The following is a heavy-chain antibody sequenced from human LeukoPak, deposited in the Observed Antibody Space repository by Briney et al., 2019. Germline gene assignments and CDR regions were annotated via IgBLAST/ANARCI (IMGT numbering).Heavy chain of an antibody. CDR3: ARLGDYVWGSYRFNGDWFDP. CDR1: GGSISSYY. Sequence: SETLSLTCTVSGGSISSYYWSWIRQPPGKGLEWIGYIYYRGSTNYNPSLKSRVTISVDTSKNQFSLKLSSVTAADTAVYYCARLGDYVWGSYRFNGDWFDPWGQGTLVTVSS. D-gene: IGHD3-16*02. V-gene: IGHV4-59*08. CDR2: IYYRGST. J-gene: IGHJ5*02.